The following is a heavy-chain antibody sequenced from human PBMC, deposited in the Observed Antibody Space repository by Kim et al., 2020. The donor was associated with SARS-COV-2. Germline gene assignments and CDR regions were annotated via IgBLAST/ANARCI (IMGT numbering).Heavy chain of an antibody. J-gene: IGHJ4*02. CDR2: IKSKTDGGTT. V-gene: IGHV3-15*01. CDR3: TTDLAIVVVPAAMGLIDY. CDR1: GFTFSNAW. Sequence: GGSLRLSCAASGFTFSNAWMSWVRQAPGKGLEWVGRIKSKTDGGTTDYAAPVKGRFTISRDDSKNTLYLQMNSLKTEDTAVYYCTTDLAIVVVPAAMGLIDYWGQGTLVTVSS. D-gene: IGHD2-2*03.